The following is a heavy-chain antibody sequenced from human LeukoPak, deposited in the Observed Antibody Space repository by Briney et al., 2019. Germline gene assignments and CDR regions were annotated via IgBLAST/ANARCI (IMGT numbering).Heavy chain of an antibody. J-gene: IGHJ6*03. CDR1: GYSFTAYY. V-gene: IGHV1-2*02. CDR3: ARDPAQSYYTDV. CDR2: MNPKSPGT. Sequence: ASVKVSCKASGYSFTAYYIHWVRQAPGQGLEWMGWMNPKSPGTNYAQKFQGRVTMTRDTSISTAYMELSSLTSDDSAVYCCARDPAQSYYTDVWGIGTTVTVSS.